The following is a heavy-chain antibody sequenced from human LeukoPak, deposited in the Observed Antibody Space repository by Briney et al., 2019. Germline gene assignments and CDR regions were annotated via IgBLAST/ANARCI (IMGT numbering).Heavy chain of an antibody. CDR3: AREADTAIYGMDV. J-gene: IGHJ6*02. D-gene: IGHD5-18*01. V-gene: IGHV4-59*01. CDR2: IYYSGST. CDR1: GGSISSYY. Sequence: SETLSLTCTVSGGSISSYYWSWIRQPPGKGLEWIGYIYYSGSTNYNPSLKSRVTISVDTSENQFSLKLSSVTAADTAAYYCAREADTAIYGMDVWGQGTTVTVSS.